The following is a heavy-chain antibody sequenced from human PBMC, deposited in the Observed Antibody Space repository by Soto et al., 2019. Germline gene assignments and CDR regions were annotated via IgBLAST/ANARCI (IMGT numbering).Heavy chain of an antibody. Sequence: QVQLVESGGGVVQPGRSLRLSCAASGFTFSSYAMHWVRQAPGKGLEWVAVISYGGSNEYYAGSAKGRFTISRDNSKNTLYLQMNSLRAEDTAMYYCARNKQQLASYYFDYWGQGTLVTVSS. CDR1: GFTFSSYA. D-gene: IGHD6-13*01. J-gene: IGHJ4*02. V-gene: IGHV3-30-3*01. CDR2: ISYGGSNE. CDR3: ARNKQQLASYYFDY.